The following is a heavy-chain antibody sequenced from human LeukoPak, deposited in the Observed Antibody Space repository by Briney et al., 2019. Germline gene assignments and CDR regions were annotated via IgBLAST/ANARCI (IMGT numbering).Heavy chain of an antibody. CDR3: AKARGGSGSSFDAFDI. CDR1: GFTFSSYG. D-gene: IGHD3-10*01. J-gene: IGHJ3*02. Sequence: PGGSLRVSCAASGFTFSSYGMHWVRQAPGKRLEWVAFIRYDGCNKYYADSVKGRFTISRDNSKNTLYLQMNSLRAEDTAVYYCAKARGGSGSSFDAFDIWGQGTMVTVSS. V-gene: IGHV3-30*02. CDR2: IRYDGCNK.